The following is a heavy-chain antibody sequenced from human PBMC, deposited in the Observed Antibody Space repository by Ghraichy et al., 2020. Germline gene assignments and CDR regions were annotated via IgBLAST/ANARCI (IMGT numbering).Heavy chain of an antibody. V-gene: IGHV4-59*01. D-gene: IGHD5-24*01. Sequence: SETLSLTCTVSGGSISSYYWSWIRQPPGKGLEWIGYIYYSGSTNYNPSLKSRVTISVDTSKNQFSLKLSSVTAADTAVYYCARSGGYNPGVVDYWGQGTLVTVSS. CDR1: GGSISSYY. CDR2: IYYSGST. J-gene: IGHJ4*02. CDR3: ARSGGYNPGVVDY.